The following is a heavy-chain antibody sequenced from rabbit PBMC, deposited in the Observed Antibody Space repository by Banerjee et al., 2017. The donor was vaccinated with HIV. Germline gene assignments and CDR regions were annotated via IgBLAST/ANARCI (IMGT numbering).Heavy chain of an antibody. CDR3: ARDTGSSFSSYGMDL. J-gene: IGHJ6*01. V-gene: IGHV1S45*01. Sequence: QEQLVESGGGLVQPEGSLTLTCTASGVSFSSNYYMCWVRQAPGKGLEWIACIDTGSSGFSYFASWAKGRFTCSKTSSTTVTLQMTSLTVADTATYFCARDTGSSFSSYGMDLWGPGTLVTVS. CDR1: GVSFSSNYY. CDR2: IDTGSSGFS. D-gene: IGHD8-1*01.